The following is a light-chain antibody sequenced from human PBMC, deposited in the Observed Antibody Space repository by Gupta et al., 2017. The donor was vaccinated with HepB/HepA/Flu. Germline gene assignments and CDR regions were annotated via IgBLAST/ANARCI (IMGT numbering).Light chain of an antibody. CDR2: DDS. CDR3: QVWESSSNHYV. J-gene: IGLJ1*01. Sequence: SYVLTQPPSVYVAPGKTARITCGGYNIGSKNVYWYQQKPGHAPVLAVYDDSDRPSGIPERFSGSNSGNTATLTISRVEAGDEADYYCQVWESSSNHYVFGTGTKVTVL. V-gene: IGLV3-21*03. CDR1: NIGSKN.